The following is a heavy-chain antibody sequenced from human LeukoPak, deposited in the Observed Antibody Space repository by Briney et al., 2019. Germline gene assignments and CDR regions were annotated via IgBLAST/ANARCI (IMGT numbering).Heavy chain of an antibody. V-gene: IGHV4-4*07. J-gene: IGHJ5*02. Sequence: SETLSLTCTVSGGSVSSYYWSWIRQPAGKGLEWVGRIYTSGSTNYNPSLKSRVTMSVDTSKNQFSLKLSSVTAADTAVYYCARESPYSGSYPWGQGTLVTVSS. CDR2: IYTSGST. CDR3: ARESPYSGSYP. CDR1: GGSVSSYY. D-gene: IGHD1-26*01.